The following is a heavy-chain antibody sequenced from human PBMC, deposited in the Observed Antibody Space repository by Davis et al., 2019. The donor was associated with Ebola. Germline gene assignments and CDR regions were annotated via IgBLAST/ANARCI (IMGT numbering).Heavy chain of an antibody. CDR3: ARGLYPWELDY. J-gene: IGHJ4*01. V-gene: IGHV4-39*07. Sequence: SETLSLTCTISGGSIVSTRYYWGWVRQPPERGLEWIGTIYHTGNTFYIPSLKSRVSMSVDTAKNQFSLKLSSVTAADTAVYYCARGLYPWELDYWGQEPWSPSPQ. CDR1: GGSIVSTRYY. CDR2: IYHTGNT. D-gene: IGHD1-1*01.